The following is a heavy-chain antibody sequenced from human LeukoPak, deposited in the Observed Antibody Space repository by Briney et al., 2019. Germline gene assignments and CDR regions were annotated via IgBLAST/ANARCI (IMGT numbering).Heavy chain of an antibody. CDR2: INWNGGST. V-gene: IGHV3-20*04. CDR3: ARGVRSGWYRDYYYYMDV. J-gene: IGHJ6*03. CDR1: GFTFDDYG. Sequence: GGSLRLSCAASGFTFDDYGMSWVRQAPGKGLEWVSGINWNGGSTGYADSVKGRFTISRDNAKNSPYLQMNSLRAEDTALYYCARGVRSGWYRDYYYYMDVWGKGTTVTVSS. D-gene: IGHD6-19*01.